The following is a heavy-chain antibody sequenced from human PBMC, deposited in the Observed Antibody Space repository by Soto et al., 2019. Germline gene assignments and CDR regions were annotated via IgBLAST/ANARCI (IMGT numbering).Heavy chain of an antibody. D-gene: IGHD2-21*01. Sequence: QVQLVQSGAEVKKPGASVKVSCKASGYTFTSYGISWVRQAPGQGLEWMGWIRAYNGNTNYAQKLQGRVTMTTDTSKSTAYMGVRSLRSDDKAVSYCASGPEVIDYWGQGALVTVSS. V-gene: IGHV1-18*01. CDR3: ASGPEVIDY. J-gene: IGHJ4*02. CDR1: GYTFTSYG. CDR2: IRAYNGNT.